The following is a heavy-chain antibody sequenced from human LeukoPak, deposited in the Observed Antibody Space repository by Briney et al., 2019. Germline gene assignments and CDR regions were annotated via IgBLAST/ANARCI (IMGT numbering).Heavy chain of an antibody. V-gene: IGHV3-21*01. CDR1: GFSFNTYT. CDR3: VKDFGRIRGTPDS. J-gene: IGHJ4*02. D-gene: IGHD3-3*01. Sequence: GGSLRLSCVGSGFSFNTYTMNWVRQAPGKGLEWVSSIVRSSANIYDADSVRGRFTISRDNAKNSLYLQMNSLRVEDTAVYYCVKDFGRIRGTPDSWGQGTLVTVSS. CDR2: IVRSSANI.